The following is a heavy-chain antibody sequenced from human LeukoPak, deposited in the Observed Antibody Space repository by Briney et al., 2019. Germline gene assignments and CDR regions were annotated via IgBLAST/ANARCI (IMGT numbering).Heavy chain of an antibody. V-gene: IGHV5-51*01. J-gene: IGHJ5*02. Sequence: GESLKISCEASGYSFTSYWIGWVRQMPGKGLEWVALIYPVDSDPRYNPSFQGQVTISADKSINTVYLQWNSLKASDSAMYYCARHRGTIFGMVMYNWFDPWGQGTLVTVSS. D-gene: IGHD3-3*01. CDR1: GYSFTSYW. CDR2: IYPVDSDP. CDR3: ARHRGTIFGMVMYNWFDP.